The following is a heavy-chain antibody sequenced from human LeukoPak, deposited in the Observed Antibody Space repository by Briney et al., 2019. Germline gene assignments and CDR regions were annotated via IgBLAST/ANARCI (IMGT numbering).Heavy chain of an antibody. D-gene: IGHD3-3*01. J-gene: IGHJ6*03. Sequence: PGGSLRLSCAAPGFTFSNAWMSWVRQAPGKGLGLVGRIKSKTDGGTTDYAAPVKGRFTISRDDSKNTLYLQMNSLKTEDTAVYYCTTEESNYDFWSGTSYYYMDVWGKGTTVTVSS. CDR2: IKSKTDGGTT. CDR1: GFTFSNAW. CDR3: TTEESNYDFWSGTSYYYMDV. V-gene: IGHV3-15*01.